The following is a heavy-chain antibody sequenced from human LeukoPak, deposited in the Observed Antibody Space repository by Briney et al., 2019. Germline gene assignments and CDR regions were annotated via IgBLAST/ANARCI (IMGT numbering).Heavy chain of an antibody. CDR2: IIPIFGTA. Sequence: SVKVSCKASGGTFSSYAISWVRQAPGQGLEWMGGIIPIFGTANYAQKFQGRVTITTDESTSTAYMELSSLRSEDTAVYYCARSRAYQLLLGWFDPWGQGTLVTVSS. CDR1: GGTFSSYA. CDR3: ARSRAYQLLLGWFDP. J-gene: IGHJ5*02. V-gene: IGHV1-69*05. D-gene: IGHD2-2*01.